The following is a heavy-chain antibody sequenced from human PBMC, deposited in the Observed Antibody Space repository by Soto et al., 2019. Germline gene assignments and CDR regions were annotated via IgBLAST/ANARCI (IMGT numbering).Heavy chain of an antibody. V-gene: IGHV4-59*01. CDR3: ARDGYTVTPNYYYGMDV. CDR1: GGSISSYY. D-gene: IGHD4-4*01. Sequence: QVQLQESGPGLVKPSETLSLTCTVSGGSISSYYWSWIRQPPGKGLEWIGYIYYSGRTNYNPSLKSRVTISVDPSKNQFSLKLSSVTAADTAVYYCARDGYTVTPNYYYGMDVWGQGTTVTVSS. J-gene: IGHJ6*02. CDR2: IYYSGRT.